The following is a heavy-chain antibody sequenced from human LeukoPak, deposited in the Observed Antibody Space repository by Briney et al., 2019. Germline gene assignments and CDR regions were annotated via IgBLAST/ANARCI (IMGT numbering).Heavy chain of an antibody. J-gene: IGHJ4*02. CDR1: GFTFSSYW. D-gene: IGHD3-22*01. CDR2: IKQDGSEK. V-gene: IGHV3-7*03. CDR3: AKKRGETYYYDSSGYYAVDY. Sequence: GGSLRLSCAASGFTFSSYWMSWVRQAPGKGLEWVANIKQDGSEKYYVDSVKGRFTISRDNSKNTLYLQMNSLRAEDTAVYYCAKKRGETYYYDSSGYYAVDYWGQGTLVTVSS.